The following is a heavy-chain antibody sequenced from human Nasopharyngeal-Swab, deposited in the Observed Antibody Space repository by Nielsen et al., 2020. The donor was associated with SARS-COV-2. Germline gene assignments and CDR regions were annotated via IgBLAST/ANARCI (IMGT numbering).Heavy chain of an antibody. V-gene: IGHV5-51*01. D-gene: IGHD2-2*01. Sequence: GESLKISCKGSGYSFTSYWIGWVRQMPGKGQEWMGIIYPGDSDTRYSPSFQGQVTISADKSISTAYLQWSSLKASDTAMYYCASTKPAADVEYYYYYYMDVWGKGTTVTVSS. J-gene: IGHJ6*03. CDR3: ASTKPAADVEYYYYYYMDV. CDR1: GYSFTSYW. CDR2: IYPGDSDT.